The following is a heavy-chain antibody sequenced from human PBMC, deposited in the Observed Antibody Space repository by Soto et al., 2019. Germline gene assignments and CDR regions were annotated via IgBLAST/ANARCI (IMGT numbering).Heavy chain of an antibody. J-gene: IGHJ4*02. Sequence: GGSLRLSCAASGFTFSSYAMSWVRQAPGRGLDWVSAISVSVGSTYYADSVKGRFTISRDNSKNTLYLQMNSLRAEDTAVYYCAKVERAVAGIIDWGQGTLVTVSS. CDR2: ISVSVGST. V-gene: IGHV3-23*01. CDR3: AKVERAVAGIID. D-gene: IGHD6-19*01. CDR1: GFTFSSYA.